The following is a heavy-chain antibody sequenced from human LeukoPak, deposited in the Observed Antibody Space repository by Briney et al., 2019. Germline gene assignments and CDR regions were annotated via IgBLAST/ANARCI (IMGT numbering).Heavy chain of an antibody. CDR1: GFTFDDYA. CDR3: ATSRSSWYLRSLDY. V-gene: IGHV3-9*01. D-gene: IGHD6-13*01. J-gene: IGHJ4*02. Sequence: GRSLRLSCAASGFTFDDYAMHWVRQAPGKGLEWVSGISWNSGSIGYADSVKGRFTIFRDNAKNSLYLQMNSLRAEDTALYYCATSRSSWYLRSLDYWGQGTLVTVSS. CDR2: ISWNSGSI.